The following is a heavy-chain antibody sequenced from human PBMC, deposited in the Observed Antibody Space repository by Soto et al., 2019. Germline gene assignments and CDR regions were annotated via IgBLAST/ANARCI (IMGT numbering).Heavy chain of an antibody. CDR3: ARENSGDAFDF. CDR2: INSGGTSK. Sequence: GGSLRLSCAASGFAIRNYEMNWVRQSPGKGLEWVSYINSGGTSKKYTDSVEGRFTISRDTALNSLYLQMDNLRDEDTAIYYCARENSGDAFDFWGQGILVTVSS. J-gene: IGHJ4*02. V-gene: IGHV3-48*03. D-gene: IGHD4-17*01. CDR1: GFAIRNYE.